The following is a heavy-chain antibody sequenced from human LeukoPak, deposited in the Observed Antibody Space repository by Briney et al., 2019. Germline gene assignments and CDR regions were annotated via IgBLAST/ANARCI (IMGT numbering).Heavy chain of an antibody. Sequence: ASVTVSCKASGYTFTSYGISWVRQAPGQGLEWMGWISAYNGNTNYAQKLQGRVTMTTDTSTSTAYMELRSLRSDDTAVYYCARAVQGSSWYYFDYWGQGTLVTVSS. J-gene: IGHJ4*02. CDR1: GYTFTSYG. D-gene: IGHD6-13*01. CDR3: ARAVQGSSWYYFDY. V-gene: IGHV1-18*01. CDR2: ISAYNGNT.